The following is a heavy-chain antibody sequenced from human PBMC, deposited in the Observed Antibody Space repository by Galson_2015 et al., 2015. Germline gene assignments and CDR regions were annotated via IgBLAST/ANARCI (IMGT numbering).Heavy chain of an antibody. CDR1: GYTFTRYW. Sequence: QSGAEVKEPGESLTISCQASGYTFTRYWIGWVRQMPGKGLEWMGSIYPGDSDIRYSPSFEGQVTISADRSINIAYLQWSSLKASDTGMYYCASSILDHYEVFTGYFDYCGQGTLVTVSS. J-gene: IGHJ4*02. V-gene: IGHV5-51*01. D-gene: IGHD3-9*01. CDR3: ASSILDHYEVFTGYFDY. CDR2: IYPGDSDI.